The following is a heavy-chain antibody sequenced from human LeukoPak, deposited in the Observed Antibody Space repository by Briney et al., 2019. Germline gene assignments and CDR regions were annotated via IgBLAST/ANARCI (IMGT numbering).Heavy chain of an antibody. CDR2: INQDGSEK. CDR1: GFTFSSHW. V-gene: IGHV3-7*01. D-gene: IGHD3-3*01. Sequence: GGSLRLSCAASGFTFSSHWMSWVRQAPGKGLEWVANINQDGSEKYYVDSVKGRLTISRDNAKNSLYLQMNSLRAEGTAVYYCARAYYDFWSGYVDYWGQGTLVTVSS. CDR3: ARAYYDFWSGYVDY. J-gene: IGHJ4*02.